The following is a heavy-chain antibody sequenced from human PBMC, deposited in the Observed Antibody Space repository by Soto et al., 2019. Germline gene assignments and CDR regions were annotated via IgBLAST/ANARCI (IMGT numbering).Heavy chain of an antibody. CDR1: GYTFTSYG. Sequence: QVQLVQSGAEVKKPGASVKVSCKASGYTFTSYGISWVRQAPGQGLEWMGWISAYNGNTNYAQKLQGRVTMTTDTSTSTAYMELRSLRSDYTAVYYCARVAMGKIGLQLPSGPFDYWGQGTLVTVSS. CDR3: ARVAMGKIGLQLPSGPFDY. D-gene: IGHD2-2*01. CDR2: ISAYNGNT. V-gene: IGHV1-18*01. J-gene: IGHJ4*02.